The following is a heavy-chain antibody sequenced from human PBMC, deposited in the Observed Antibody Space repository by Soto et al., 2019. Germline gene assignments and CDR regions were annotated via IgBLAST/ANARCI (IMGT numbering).Heavy chain of an antibody. D-gene: IGHD2-15*01. Sequence: SETLSLTCAVYGGSFSGYYRCWIPQPPGKGLEWIGEINHSGSTNYNPSLKSRVTISVDTSKNQFSLKLSSVTAADTAVYYCARGRLGYCSGGSCYSRDFAFDIWGQGTMVT. J-gene: IGHJ3*02. CDR2: INHSGST. V-gene: IGHV4-34*01. CDR1: GGSFSGYY. CDR3: ARGRLGYCSGGSCYSRDFAFDI.